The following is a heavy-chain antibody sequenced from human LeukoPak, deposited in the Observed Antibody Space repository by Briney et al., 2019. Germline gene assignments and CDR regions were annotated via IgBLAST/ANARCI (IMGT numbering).Heavy chain of an antibody. V-gene: IGHV1-2*02. CDR2: INPLSGGP. D-gene: IGHD3-3*01. Sequence: EASVKVSCKASRYTFTDNYIHWVRQAPGQGLEWMGWINPLSGGPMYAQKFQGRVTMTRDTCLSTAYIELNGLKSDDTAIYYCAREGIKIFGGWAPFDPWGQGTLVTVS. J-gene: IGHJ5*02. CDR3: AREGIKIFGGWAPFDP. CDR1: RYTFTDNY.